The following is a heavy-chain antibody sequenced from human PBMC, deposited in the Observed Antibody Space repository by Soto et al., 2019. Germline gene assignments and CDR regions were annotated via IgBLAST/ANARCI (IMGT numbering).Heavy chain of an antibody. CDR3: ARGYLGAARSYNWFDP. V-gene: IGHV4-31*03. D-gene: IGHD3-16*01. CDR2: IYYSGST. Sequence: SETLSLTCTVSGGSISSGGYHWSGIGQHPGKGLGWIGYIYYSGSTYYNPSLKSRVTISVDTSKNQCSLKLSSVTAADTAVYYCARGYLGAARSYNWFDPWGQGTLVTVSS. CDR1: GGSISSGGYH. J-gene: IGHJ5*02.